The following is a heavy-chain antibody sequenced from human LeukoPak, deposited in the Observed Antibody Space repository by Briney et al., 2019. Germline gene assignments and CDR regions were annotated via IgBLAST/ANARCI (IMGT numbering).Heavy chain of an antibody. Sequence: GGSLRLSCAASGFTFNSYSMNWVRQAPGKGLEWVSAISSGRTTYYVDSVKGRFTISRDNSKNTLYLQMNSLRAEDTAVYYCAKEYSSSGHDAFDIWGQGTMVTVSS. J-gene: IGHJ3*02. CDR3: AKEYSSSGHDAFDI. V-gene: IGHV3-23*01. CDR1: GFTFNSYS. D-gene: IGHD6-6*01. CDR2: ISSGRTT.